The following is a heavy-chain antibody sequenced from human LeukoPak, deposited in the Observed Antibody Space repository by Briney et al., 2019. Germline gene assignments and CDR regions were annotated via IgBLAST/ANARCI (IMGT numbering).Heavy chain of an antibody. D-gene: IGHD3-10*01. J-gene: IGHJ4*02. V-gene: IGHV3-21*01. CDR2: ISSSSSYI. CDR1: GFTFSSYS. Sequence: GGSLRLSCAASGFTFSSYSMNWVRQAPGKGLEWVSSISSSSSYIYYADSVKGRFTISRDNAKNSPYLQMNSLRAEDTAVYYCARGNYYGSGSHPVDYWGQGTLVTVSS. CDR3: ARGNYYGSGSHPVDY.